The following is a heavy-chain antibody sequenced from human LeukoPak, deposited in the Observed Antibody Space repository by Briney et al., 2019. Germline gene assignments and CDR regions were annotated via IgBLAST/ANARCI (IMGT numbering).Heavy chain of an antibody. CDR1: GGSISSYY. Sequence: PSETLSLTCTVSGGSISSYYWSWIRQPPGKGLEWIGYIYYSGSTNYNPSLKSRVTISVDTSKNQFSLKLSSVTAADTAVYYCARDEGAWTAAGGMTTDYFDYWGQGTLVTVSS. CDR2: IYYSGST. CDR3: ARDEGAWTAAGGMTTDYFDY. V-gene: IGHV4-59*01. D-gene: IGHD6-25*01. J-gene: IGHJ4*02.